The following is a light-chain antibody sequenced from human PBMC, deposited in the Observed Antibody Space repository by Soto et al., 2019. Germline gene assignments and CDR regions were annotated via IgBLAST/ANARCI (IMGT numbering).Light chain of an antibody. V-gene: IGLV2-14*03. CDR2: DVS. CDR1: SSDVGGYNY. CDR3: SSYTSSSTYV. J-gene: IGLJ1*01. Sequence: QSVLTQPASVSGSPRQSIAISCTGTSSDVGGYNYVSWYQHHPGKAPKLMIYDVSNRPSGVSNRFSGSKSGNTASLTISGLQAEDEADYYCSSYTSSSTYVFGTGTKLTVL.